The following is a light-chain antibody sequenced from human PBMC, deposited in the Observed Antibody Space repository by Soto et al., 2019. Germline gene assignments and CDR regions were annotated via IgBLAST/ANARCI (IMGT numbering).Light chain of an antibody. J-gene: IGKJ1*01. CDR1: QSLLHSNGYNY. CDR3: MQPLQSWT. V-gene: IGKV2-28*01. Sequence: DIVMTQSPLSLPVTPGEPASISCGSSQSLLHSNGYNYLDWYLQKPGQSPQFLIYLGSNRASGVPDRFSGSGSGTDFTLKISRVEAEDVGVYYCMQPLQSWTFGQGTKVDI. CDR2: LGS.